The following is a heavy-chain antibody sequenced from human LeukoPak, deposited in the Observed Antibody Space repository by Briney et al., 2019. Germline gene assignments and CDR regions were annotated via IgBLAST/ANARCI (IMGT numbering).Heavy chain of an antibody. J-gene: IGHJ6*02. V-gene: IGHV7-4-1*02. CDR2: INTNTGNP. CDR3: ARADGRYYYYGMDV. D-gene: IGHD2-8*01. CDR1: GYTFTSYA. Sequence: ASVEVSCKASGYTFTSYAMNWVRQAPGQGLEWMGWINTNTGNPTYAQGFTGRFVFSLDTSVSTAYLQISSLKAEDTAVYYCARADGRYYYYGMDVWGQGTTVTVSS.